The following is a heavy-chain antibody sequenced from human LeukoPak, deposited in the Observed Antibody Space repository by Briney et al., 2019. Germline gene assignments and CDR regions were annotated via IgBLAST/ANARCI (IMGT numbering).Heavy chain of an antibody. CDR1: GFTFSDYY. Sequence: GGSLRLSCAASGFTFSDYYMSWIRQAPGKGLEWVSYISSSGSTIYYADSVKGRFAISRDNAKNSLYLQMNSLRAEDTAVYYCAKVPEGIWFGERKYFDYWGQGTLVTVSS. V-gene: IGHV3-11*04. J-gene: IGHJ4*02. CDR3: AKVPEGIWFGERKYFDY. D-gene: IGHD3-10*01. CDR2: ISSSGSTI.